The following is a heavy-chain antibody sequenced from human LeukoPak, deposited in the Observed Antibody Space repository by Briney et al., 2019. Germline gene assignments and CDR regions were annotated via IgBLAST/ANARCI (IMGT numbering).Heavy chain of an antibody. Sequence: SGPTLVKPTQTLTLTCTFSGFLLSTSGVGVGWIGQTPEKALEWLALIYWDDDKRYSPSLKSRLTITKDTSKNQVVLTMTNMDPVDTATYYCAHDSRLGAFDIWGQGTMVTVSS. D-gene: IGHD3-9*01. CDR1: GFLLSTSGVG. CDR3: AHDSRLGAFDI. J-gene: IGHJ3*02. CDR2: IYWDDDK. V-gene: IGHV2-5*02.